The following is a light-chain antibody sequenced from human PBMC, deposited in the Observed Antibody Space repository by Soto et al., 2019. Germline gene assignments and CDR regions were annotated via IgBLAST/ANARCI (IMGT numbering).Light chain of an antibody. CDR2: DAS. V-gene: IGKV1-5*01. J-gene: IGKJ1*01. CDR3: QQYNSYSWT. Sequence: DIQMTQSPSTLSASVGDRVTITGRASQSISSWLAWYQQKPGKAPKLLIYDASSLESGVPSRFSGSGSGTEFTLTISSLQPDDFATYHCQQYNSYSWTFGQGTQVDIK. CDR1: QSISSW.